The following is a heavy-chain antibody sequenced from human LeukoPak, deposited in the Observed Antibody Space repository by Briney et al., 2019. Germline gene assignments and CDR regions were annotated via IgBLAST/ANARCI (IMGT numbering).Heavy chain of an antibody. CDR1: GGSFSGYY. D-gene: IGHD2-15*01. V-gene: IGHV4-34*01. Sequence: SETLSLTCAVYGGSFSGYYWSWIRQPPGKGLEWIGEINHSGSTNYNPSLKSRVTISVDTSKNQFSLKLSSVTAADTAVYYCAVYLPLGYCSGGSCYSLVPWGQGTLVTVSS. CDR2: INHSGST. CDR3: AVYLPLGYCSGGSCYSLVP. J-gene: IGHJ5*02.